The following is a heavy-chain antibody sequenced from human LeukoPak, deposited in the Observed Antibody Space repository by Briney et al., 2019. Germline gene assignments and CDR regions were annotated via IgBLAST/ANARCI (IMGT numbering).Heavy chain of an antibody. V-gene: IGHV4-4*09. D-gene: IGHD3-3*01. CDR3: ARLSAAVRLGACDI. CDR2: TRTSCTR. CDR1: GGSISTYY. Sequence: PSDTLSLNCAVSGGSISTYYGSWIRQPPGEGLECIRWTRTSCTRKQKPPLNSRVTQSVHTSQNHHTLSLRSVTAAETAVYFCARLSAAVRLGACDIWGQGTMVTVSS. J-gene: IGHJ3*02.